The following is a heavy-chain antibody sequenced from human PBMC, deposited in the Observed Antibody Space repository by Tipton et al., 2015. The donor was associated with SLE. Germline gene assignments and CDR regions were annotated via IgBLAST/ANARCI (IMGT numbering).Heavy chain of an antibody. D-gene: IGHD4-23*01. V-gene: IGHV4-34*01. CDR2: INHSGRT. CDR1: GGSFSAYY. J-gene: IGHJ4*02. Sequence: TLSLTCPSGGSFSAYYWSWIRQPPGKGLEWIGEINHSGRTNYNPSLKSRVTISVDTSKNQFSLKLSSVNAADTAVYYCARHGGYYFDYWGQGTLVTVSS. CDR3: ARHGGYYFDY.